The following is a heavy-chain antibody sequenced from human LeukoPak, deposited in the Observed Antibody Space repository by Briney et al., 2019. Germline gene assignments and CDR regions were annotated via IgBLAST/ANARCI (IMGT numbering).Heavy chain of an antibody. Sequence: PGGSLRLSCAASGFTFSSHWMTWVRQAPGKGLEWVANIKQDESEKYYGDSVRGRFTISRDNAQNSLYLQMNSLRAEDTAVYYCARDNGYFSVDYWGQGTLVTVSS. J-gene: IGHJ4*02. D-gene: IGHD3-22*01. CDR2: IKQDESEK. CDR3: ARDNGYFSVDY. V-gene: IGHV3-7*01. CDR1: GFTFSSHW.